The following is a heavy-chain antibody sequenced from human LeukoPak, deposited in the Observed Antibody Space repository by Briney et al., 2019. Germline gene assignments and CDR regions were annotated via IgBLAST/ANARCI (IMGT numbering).Heavy chain of an antibody. J-gene: IGHJ4*02. CDR3: ARVSILQRAFDY. V-gene: IGHV1-2*06. CDR2: INPNSGGT. Sequence: VASVKVSCKASGYTFTGYYMHWVRQAPGQGLEWMGRINPNSGGTNYAQKFQGRVIMTRDTSISTAYMELSRLRSDDTAVYYCARVSILQRAFDYWGQGTLVTVSS. D-gene: IGHD2-15*01. CDR1: GYTFTGYY.